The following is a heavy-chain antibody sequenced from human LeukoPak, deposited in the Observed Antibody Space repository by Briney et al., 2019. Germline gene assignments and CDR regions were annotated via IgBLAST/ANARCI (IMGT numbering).Heavy chain of an antibody. CDR2: IYYSGST. D-gene: IGHD5-18*01. V-gene: IGHV4-59*01. Sequence: PSETLSLTCTVSGGSISSYYWSWIRQPPGKGLEWIGYIYYSGSTNYNPSLKSRVTISVDTPKNQFSLKLSAVTAADTAVYYCARGENSYGYGSPYYFDYWGQGTLVSVSS. J-gene: IGHJ4*02. CDR3: ARGENSYGYGSPYYFDY. CDR1: GGSISSYY.